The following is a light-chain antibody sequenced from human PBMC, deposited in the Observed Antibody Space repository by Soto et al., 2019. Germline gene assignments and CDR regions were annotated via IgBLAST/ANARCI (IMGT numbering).Light chain of an antibody. CDR2: GAS. Sequence: EIVLTQSPGTLSLSPGEGATLSCRASQSVSNNFLAWYQQKPGQAPRLLIYGASSRATGIPDRFSGSGSGTDFTLTIGRLEPEDFAVYYCQQYGGSPRTFGQGNKVEI. CDR3: QQYGGSPRT. V-gene: IGKV3-20*01. CDR1: QSVSNNF. J-gene: IGKJ1*01.